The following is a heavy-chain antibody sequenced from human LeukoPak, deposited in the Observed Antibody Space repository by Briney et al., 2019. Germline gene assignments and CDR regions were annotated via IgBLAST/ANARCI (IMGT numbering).Heavy chain of an antibody. D-gene: IGHD3-22*01. Sequence: GRSLRLSCAASGFTFSSYAMHWVRQAPGKGLEWVAVISYDGSNKYYADSVKGRFTISRDNSKNTLYLQMNSLRAEDTAVYYCAKDYDSSGYSYWGQGTLVTVSS. CDR3: AKDYDSSGYSY. CDR1: GFTFSSYA. V-gene: IGHV3-30-3*01. J-gene: IGHJ4*02. CDR2: ISYDGSNK.